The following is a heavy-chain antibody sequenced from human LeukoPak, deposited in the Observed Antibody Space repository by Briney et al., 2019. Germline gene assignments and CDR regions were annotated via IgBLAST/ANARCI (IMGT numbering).Heavy chain of an antibody. Sequence: PLETLSLTCTVSGGSISSYYWSWIRQPPGKGLEWIGYIYYSGSTNYNPSLKSRVTISVDTSKNQFSLKLSSVTAADTAVYYCARDPGCTNGVCYGNLNYFDYWGQGTLVTVSS. V-gene: IGHV4-59*01. CDR3: ARDPGCTNGVCYGNLNYFDY. J-gene: IGHJ4*02. CDR1: GGSISSYY. CDR2: IYYSGST. D-gene: IGHD2-8*01.